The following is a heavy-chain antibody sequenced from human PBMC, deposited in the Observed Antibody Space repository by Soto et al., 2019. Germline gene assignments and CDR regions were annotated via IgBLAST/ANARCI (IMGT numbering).Heavy chain of an antibody. J-gene: IGHJ4*02. V-gene: IGHV3-23*01. CDR3: ATTTSRGARRYSSGWYPPY. CDR2: ISGSGGST. CDR1: GFTFSSYA. D-gene: IGHD6-19*01. Sequence: PGGSLRLSCAASGFTFSSYAMSWVRQAPGKGLEWVSAISGSGGSTYYADSVKGRFTISRDNSKNTLYLQMNSLRAEDTAVYYCATTTSRGARRYSSGWYPPYWGQGTLVTVCS.